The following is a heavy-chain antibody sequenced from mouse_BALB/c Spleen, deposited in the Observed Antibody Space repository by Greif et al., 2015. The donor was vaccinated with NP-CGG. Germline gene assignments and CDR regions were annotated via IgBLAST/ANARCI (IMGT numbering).Heavy chain of an antibody. D-gene: IGHD2-4*01. CDR3: ARSIYYDYDAAY. CDR2: IYPYNGGT. J-gene: IGHJ3*01. Sequence: EVQLVESGPELVKPGASVKISCKASGYTFTDYNMHWVKQSHGKSLEWIGYIYPYNGGTGYNQKFKSKATLTVDNSSSTAYMELRSLTSEDSAVYYCARSIYYDYDAAYWGQGTLVTVSA. V-gene: IGHV1S29*02. CDR1: GYTFTDYN.